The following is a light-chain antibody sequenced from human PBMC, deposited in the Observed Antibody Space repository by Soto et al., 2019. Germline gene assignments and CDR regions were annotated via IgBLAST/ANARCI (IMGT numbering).Light chain of an antibody. V-gene: IGKV3-20*01. CDR2: GAS. CDR1: QSVSSSY. CDR3: QQYGSSPNT. J-gene: IGKJ2*01. Sequence: EIVLTQSPGTLSLSPGERATLSCRASQSVSSSYLAWYQQKPGQAPRLLIYGASSRATGIPNRFSGSGSGTYFTITISRLEPEDFAVYYCQQYGSSPNTFGQGTKLEIK.